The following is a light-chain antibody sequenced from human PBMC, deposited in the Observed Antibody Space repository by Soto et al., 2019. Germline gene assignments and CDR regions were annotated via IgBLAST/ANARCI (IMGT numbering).Light chain of an antibody. Sequence: QSVLTQPASVSDSPGQSITISCTGTSSDVGSSNFVSWYQQHPGKPPKLIIYDVANRPSGVSNRFSGSKSGSTASLIISRLQSEDEADYYSVSYTSSTTYVFGPGTKVTVL. V-gene: IGLV2-14*03. J-gene: IGLJ1*01. CDR2: DVA. CDR1: SSDVGSSNF. CDR3: VSYTSSTTYV.